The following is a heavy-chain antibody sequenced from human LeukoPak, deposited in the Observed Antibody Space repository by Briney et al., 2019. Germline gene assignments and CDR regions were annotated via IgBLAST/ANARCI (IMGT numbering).Heavy chain of an antibody. V-gene: IGHV1-2*02. Sequence: ASVKVSCKASVYTFTGYYMHRVRQAPGQGREGMGWVNPNSGGTHYTQKSQHRVTMHRDMSISTAYMELSRLRADDTAVYYCARVSGSYYYGSGSKHFDYWGQGTLVTVSS. D-gene: IGHD3-10*01. CDR2: VNPNSGGT. CDR1: VYTFTGYY. CDR3: ARVSGSYYYGSGSKHFDY. J-gene: IGHJ4*02.